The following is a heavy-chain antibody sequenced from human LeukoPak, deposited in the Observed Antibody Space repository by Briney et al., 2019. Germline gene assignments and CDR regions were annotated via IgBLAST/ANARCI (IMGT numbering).Heavy chain of an antibody. CDR2: IIPIFGTA. Sequence: SVKVSCKASGGTFSSYAISWVRQAPGQGLEWMGGIIPIFGTANYAQKLQGRVTMTTDTSTSTAYMELRSLRSDDTAVYYCARAMVRGVILDWGQGTLVTVSS. J-gene: IGHJ4*02. CDR3: ARAMVRGVILD. CDR1: GGTFSSYA. V-gene: IGHV1-69*05. D-gene: IGHD3-10*01.